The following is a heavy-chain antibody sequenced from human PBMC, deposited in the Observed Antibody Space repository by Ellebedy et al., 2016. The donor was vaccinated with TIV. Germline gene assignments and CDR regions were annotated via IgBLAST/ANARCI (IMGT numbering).Heavy chain of an antibody. J-gene: IGHJ4*02. D-gene: IGHD2-2*01. CDR2: INGSSDYT. V-gene: IGHV3-11*05. CDR1: GFTFSDYY. CDR3: AKDRTSWSSSCDLTE. Sequence: GESLKISCAASGFTFSDYYMSWIRQAPGKKLDWVSYINGSSDYTDYADSVKGRFTISRDNAKNSLYLQMNTLRAEDTALYYRAKDRTSWSSSCDLTEWGQGTLVTVSS.